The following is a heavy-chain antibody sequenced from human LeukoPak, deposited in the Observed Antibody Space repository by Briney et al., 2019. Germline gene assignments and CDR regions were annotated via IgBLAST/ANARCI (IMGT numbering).Heavy chain of an antibody. J-gene: IGHJ6*02. V-gene: IGHV3-66*02. CDR2: IYSGGST. D-gene: IGHD1-26*01. Sequence: PGGSLRLSCAASGFTVSSNYMSWARQAPGKGLEWVSVIYSGGSTYYADSVKGRFTISRDNSKNTLYLQMNSLRAEDTAVYYCARELLPQGHYYYGMDVWGQGTTVTVSS. CDR1: GFTVSSNY. CDR3: ARELLPQGHYYYGMDV.